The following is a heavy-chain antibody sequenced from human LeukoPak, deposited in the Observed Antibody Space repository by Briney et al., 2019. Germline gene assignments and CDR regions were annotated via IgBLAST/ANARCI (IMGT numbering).Heavy chain of an antibody. D-gene: IGHD4/OR15-4a*01. V-gene: IGHV3-53*01. Sequence: PGGSLRLSCAASGFTVSSKHMTWVRQAPGKGLEWVSVVYSGGTTYYADSVKGRFTISKDNSNNTLYLQMNSLRAEDTAVYYCTRVPYGDYHYYYMDVWGKGTTVTVSS. CDR2: VYSGGTT. CDR3: TRVPYGDYHYYYMDV. J-gene: IGHJ6*03. CDR1: GFTVSSKH.